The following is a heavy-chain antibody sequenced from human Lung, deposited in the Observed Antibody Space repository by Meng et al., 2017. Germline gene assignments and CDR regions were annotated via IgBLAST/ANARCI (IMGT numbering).Heavy chain of an antibody. Sequence: QHRGAGLLKPADTLSLTCVVSGGSFSDYYWSWIRQPPGKGLEWIGEINHSGSTNYNPSLESRATISVDTSQNNLSLKLSSVTAADSAVYYCARGPTTMAHDFDYWGQGTLVTVSS. CDR1: GGSFSDYY. V-gene: IGHV4-34*01. CDR2: INHSGST. D-gene: IGHD4-11*01. CDR3: ARGPTTMAHDFDY. J-gene: IGHJ4*02.